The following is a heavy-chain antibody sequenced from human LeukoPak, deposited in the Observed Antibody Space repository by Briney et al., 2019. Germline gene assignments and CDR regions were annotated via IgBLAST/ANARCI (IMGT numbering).Heavy chain of an antibody. D-gene: IGHD3-22*01. CDR3: TRDRLRHVTRYYYDSFDM. CDR2: ISAFNDET. Sequence: ASVKVSCKASGGTFSSYAISWVRQAPGQGLEWMGWISAFNDETDYAPKFQGRITMTTDTSTYTAYLEVRSLKSDDTAVYFCTRDRLRHVTRYYYDSFDMWGQGTRVTVSS. V-gene: IGHV1-18*01. J-gene: IGHJ3*02. CDR1: GGTFSSYA.